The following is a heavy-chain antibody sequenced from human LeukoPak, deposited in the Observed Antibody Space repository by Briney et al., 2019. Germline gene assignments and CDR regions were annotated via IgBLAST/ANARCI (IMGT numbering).Heavy chain of an antibody. Sequence: SETLSLTCAVYGGSFTTSWWSWIRQAPGKRLEWIVEINHRGSTNYNPSLKSRVTISLDTPNSKFSLSLSFLTAADTAMYYCQGVPLGYSSGWTSDYSYMDVWGKGTPVTVS. D-gene: IGHD6-19*01. V-gene: IGHV4-34*01. CDR1: GGSFTTSW. CDR2: INHRGST. J-gene: IGHJ6*03. CDR3: QGVPLGYSSGWTSDYSYMDV.